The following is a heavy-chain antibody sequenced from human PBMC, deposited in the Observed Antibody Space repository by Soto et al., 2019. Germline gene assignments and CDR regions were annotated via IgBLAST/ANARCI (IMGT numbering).Heavy chain of an antibody. CDR1: GFLFSSYA. CDR3: ARDLRGHYGP. Sequence: GGSLRLSCEASGFLFSSYAMNWVRQAPGKGLEWVSSISSHGDTTYYAESVRGRFTISRDNSKNTLFLQMNSLRPEDTAMYYCARDLRGHYGPWGQGTMVTVSS. V-gene: IGHV3-23*01. D-gene: IGHD4-17*01. CDR2: ISSHGDTT. J-gene: IGHJ3*01.